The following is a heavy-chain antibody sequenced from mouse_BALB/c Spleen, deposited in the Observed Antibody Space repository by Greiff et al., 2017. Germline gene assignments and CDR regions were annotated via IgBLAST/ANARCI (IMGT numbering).Heavy chain of an antibody. D-gene: IGHD2-2*01. CDR2: ISSGSSTI. Sequence: EVMLVESGGGLVQPGGSRKLSCAASGFTFSSFGMHWVRQAPEKGLEWVAYISSGSSTIYYADTVKGRFTISRDNPKNTLFLQMTSLRSEDTAMYYCARGQYGYPFAYWGQGTLVTVSA. CDR3: ARGQYGYPFAY. V-gene: IGHV5-17*02. CDR1: GFTFSSFG. J-gene: IGHJ3*01.